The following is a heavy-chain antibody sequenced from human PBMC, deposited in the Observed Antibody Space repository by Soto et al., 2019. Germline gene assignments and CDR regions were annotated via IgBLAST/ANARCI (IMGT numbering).Heavy chain of an antibody. CDR1: GFTLSEYA. D-gene: IGHD3-10*01. CDR3: ATSNYGERD. V-gene: IGHV3-23*01. Sequence: ELQVLESGGGLVQPGGSLRLTCAASGFTLSEYATSWVRQAPGKGLEWVSFVSGSGDSTYYTDSVMGRFTISSDSSKNTVCLQMNSLRAEDTAVYYCATSNYGERDWGQGTLVTVSS. CDR2: VSGSGDST. J-gene: IGHJ4*02.